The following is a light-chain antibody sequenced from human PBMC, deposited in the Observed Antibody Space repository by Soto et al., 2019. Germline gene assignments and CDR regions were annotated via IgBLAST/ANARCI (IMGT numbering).Light chain of an antibody. Sequence: EIVLTQSPATLSLSPGERATHSFRASQSVTSYLAWYQQRPGQAPRLLIYDASNRVAGIPARFSGSGSGTDFTPTINSLEPEDFAVYYCQQRSNWPLTFGGGTKVDIK. CDR3: QQRSNWPLT. J-gene: IGKJ4*01. CDR2: DAS. CDR1: QSVTSY. V-gene: IGKV3-11*01.